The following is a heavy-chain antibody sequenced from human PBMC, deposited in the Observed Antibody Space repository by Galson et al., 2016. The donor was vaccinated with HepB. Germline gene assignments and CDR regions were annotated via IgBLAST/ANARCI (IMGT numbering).Heavy chain of an antibody. CDR1: GLTFSDFY. V-gene: IGHV3-11*06. J-gene: IGHJ4*02. CDR2: IDAIGSHT. CDR3: ARDRGGPYDS. D-gene: IGHD3-10*01. Sequence: SLRLSCAASGLTFSDFYMSWIRQAPGKELEWISFIDAIGSHTDNAASVQGRFTVTRDNAKDSLYLHMNSLTAEDTAVYYCARDRGGPYDSWGQGTLVIVSS.